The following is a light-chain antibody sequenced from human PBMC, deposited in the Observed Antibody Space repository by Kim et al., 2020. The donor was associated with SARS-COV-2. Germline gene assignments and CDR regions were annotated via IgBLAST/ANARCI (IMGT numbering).Light chain of an antibody. Sequence: SIGDRVTITCQASQDIDVHLNWYQQRPGKAPKLLIYDVSSLYTGVPLRFTGDGVGTHFTLTISNLQPEDIATYYCQQYDQVPRTFGQGTKLEI. CDR3: QQYDQVPRT. J-gene: IGKJ2*02. V-gene: IGKV1-33*01. CDR2: DVS. CDR1: QDIDVH.